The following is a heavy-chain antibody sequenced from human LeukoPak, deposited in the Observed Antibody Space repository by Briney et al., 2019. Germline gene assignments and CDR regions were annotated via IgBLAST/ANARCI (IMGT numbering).Heavy chain of an antibody. CDR2: IYWDDDK. Sequence: SGPTLVNPTQTLTLTCTFSWFSLSTSGVGVCWIRQPPGKALEWLALIYWDDDKRYSPSLNSRHTITKDTSKNQVVLTMTNMDPVDTATYYCAHRNYGSGKTDYWGLGTLVTVSS. V-gene: IGHV2-5*02. D-gene: IGHD3-10*01. CDR3: AHRNYGSGKTDY. CDR1: WFSLSTSGVG. J-gene: IGHJ4*02.